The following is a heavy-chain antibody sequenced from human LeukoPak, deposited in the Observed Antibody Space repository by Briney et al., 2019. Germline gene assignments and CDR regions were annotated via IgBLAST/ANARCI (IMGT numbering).Heavy chain of an antibody. CDR2: INWNGGST. D-gene: IGHD2-15*01. CDR3: ARDGLYCSGGSCYSDFDY. Sequence: GGSLRLSCAASGFTFDDYGMSWVRQAPGKGLEWVSGINWNGGSTGYADSVKGRFTISRDNAKNSLYLQMNSLRAEDTALYYCARDGLYCSGGSCYSDFDYWGQGTLVTVSS. V-gene: IGHV3-20*04. CDR1: GFTFDDYG. J-gene: IGHJ4*02.